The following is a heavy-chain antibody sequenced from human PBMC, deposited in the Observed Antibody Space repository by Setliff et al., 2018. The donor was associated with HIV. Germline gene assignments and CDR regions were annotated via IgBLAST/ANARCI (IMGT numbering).Heavy chain of an antibody. CDR2: INHSGST. Sequence: SETLSLTCAVYGGSFSGYYWSWIRQPPGKGLEWIGEINHSGSTNYNPSLKSRVTISVDTSKNQFSLRLSSVTAADTAVYYCARGSSIVVVTANPGGMDVWGQGTTVTVSS. J-gene: IGHJ6*02. CDR3: ARGSSIVVVTANPGGMDV. V-gene: IGHV4-34*01. D-gene: IGHD2-21*02. CDR1: GGSFSGYY.